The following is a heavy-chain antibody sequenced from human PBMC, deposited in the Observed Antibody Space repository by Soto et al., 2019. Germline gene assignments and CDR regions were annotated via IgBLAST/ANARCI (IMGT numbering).Heavy chain of an antibody. CDR3: ARIRAYYYYYGMDV. CDR1: GFSLSTSGMC. J-gene: IGHJ6*02. V-gene: IGHV2-70*01. Sequence: GPTLVNPTQTLTLTCTFSGFSLSTSGMCVSWIRQPPGKALEWLALIDWDDDKYYSTSLKTRLTISKDTSKNQVVLTMTNMDPVDTATYYCARIRAYYYYYGMDVWGQGTTVTVS. CDR2: IDWDDDK.